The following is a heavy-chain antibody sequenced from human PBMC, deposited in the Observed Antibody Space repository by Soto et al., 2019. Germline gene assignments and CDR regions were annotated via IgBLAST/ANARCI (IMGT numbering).Heavy chain of an antibody. J-gene: IGHJ3*01. CDR1: GYTFTSYG. D-gene: IGHD6-25*01. CDR3: ASTYVNVAATTAVDFVS. CDR2: ISAYNGNT. Sequence: GASVKVSCKASGYTFTSYGISWVRQAPGQGLEWMGWISAYNGNTNYAQKLQGRVTMTTDTSMSTAYMELRRLRSDDTAVYYCASTYVNVAATTAVDFVSWGQGPMVT. V-gene: IGHV1-18*01.